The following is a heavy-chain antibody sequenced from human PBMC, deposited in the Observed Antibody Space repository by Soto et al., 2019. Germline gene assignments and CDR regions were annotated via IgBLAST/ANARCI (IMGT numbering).Heavy chain of an antibody. CDR3: SAHRSFFTMRGEIIIGDYYYNGMDV. CDR1: GFIFGDYA. D-gene: IGHD3-10*01. Sequence: SLRLSCTGSGFIFGDYAMSWFRQAPGKGLEWVGFIKSKAYGGTAEYAASVKGRFTISRDDAESIAYLQMNSLKIEDTAVYYCSAHRSFFTMRGEIIIGDYYYNGMDVGGKGTTVTVS. CDR2: IKSKAYGGTA. J-gene: IGHJ6*04. V-gene: IGHV3-49*03.